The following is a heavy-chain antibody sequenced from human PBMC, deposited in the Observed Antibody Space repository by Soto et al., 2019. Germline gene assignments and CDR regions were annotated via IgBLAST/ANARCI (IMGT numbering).Heavy chain of an antibody. V-gene: IGHV3-66*01. D-gene: IGHD6-13*01. CDR2: LFSGGDT. CDR1: GFTVNTYH. CDR3: ARAYGATWYFFGY. J-gene: IGHJ4*02. Sequence: PGGSLRLSCAASGFTVNTYHVSWVRQAPGKGLEWVAVLFSGGDTKYGDSMKGRVTLSRDNSKNTLYLQMNNLRAEDTAAYYCARAYGATWYFFGYWGQGSMVTVSS.